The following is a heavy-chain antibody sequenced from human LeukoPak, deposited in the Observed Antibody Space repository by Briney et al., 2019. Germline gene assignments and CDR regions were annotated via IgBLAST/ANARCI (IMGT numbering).Heavy chain of an antibody. Sequence: GGCLRLSCEATGFTFSNAALHWVRQAPGKGLEFVSAISKSGGTTYYSNSVKGRFTVSRDNSRNTLYIQMGSLRPEDTAVYYCARKMRGYRHDALDTWGQGTLVTVSS. J-gene: IGHJ3*02. CDR2: ISKSGGTT. D-gene: IGHD5-18*01. CDR3: ARKMRGYRHDALDT. CDR1: GFTFSNAA. V-gene: IGHV3-64*01.